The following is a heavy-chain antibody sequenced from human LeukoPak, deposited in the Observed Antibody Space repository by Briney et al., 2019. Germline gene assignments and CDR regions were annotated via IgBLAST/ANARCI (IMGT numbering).Heavy chain of an antibody. CDR3: ARVMVAATHPDY. J-gene: IGHJ4*02. CDR2: IIPTFGTA. CDR1: GGTFSSYA. Sequence: ASVKVSCKASGGTFSSYAISWVRQAPGLGLEWMGGIIPTFGTANYAQKFQGRVTITADGSTSTAYMELSSLRSEDTAVYYCARVMVAATHPDYWGQGTLVTVSS. D-gene: IGHD2-15*01. V-gene: IGHV1-69*13.